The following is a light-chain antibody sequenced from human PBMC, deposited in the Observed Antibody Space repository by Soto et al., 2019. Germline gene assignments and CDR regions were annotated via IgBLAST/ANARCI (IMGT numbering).Light chain of an antibody. Sequence: ENVLTQSPGTLSLSPGERATLSYRASQSVSSSLLAWYQQKPGQTPRLLIYGASSRATGIPDRFSGSGSGTDFTLTISNLEPEDVAVYYCQQYGRPWTFGQGTKVEIK. CDR2: GAS. CDR1: QSVSSSL. J-gene: IGKJ1*01. CDR3: QQYGRPWT. V-gene: IGKV3-20*01.